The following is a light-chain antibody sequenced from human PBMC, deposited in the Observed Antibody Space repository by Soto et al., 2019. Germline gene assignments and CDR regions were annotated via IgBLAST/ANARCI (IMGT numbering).Light chain of an antibody. J-gene: IGKJ1*01. CDR3: QQYNSYPCT. CDR1: QSISSW. Sequence: DIQMTQPPSTLSASVGDRVTLTCRASQSISSWLAWYQQKPGKAPKLLLYHAYSLESGVPSRVSGSESGTEFTLTINGLQHDDFATYYCQQYNSYPCTFGQGTKGEIK. CDR2: HAY. V-gene: IGKV1-5*01.